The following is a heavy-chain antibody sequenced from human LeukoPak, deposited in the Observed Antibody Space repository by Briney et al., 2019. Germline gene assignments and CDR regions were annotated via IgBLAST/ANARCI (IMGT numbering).Heavy chain of an antibody. Sequence: SETLSLTCTVSGGSINSYYWSWIRQPPGKGLEWIAYIYYSGSTSYNPSLKSRVTISVDTSKNQFSLKLNSVTAADTAMYYCARLFHPALSGNYPFDYWGQVTLVTVSS. D-gene: IGHD1-26*01. CDR2: IYYSGST. V-gene: IGHV4-59*01. CDR3: ARLFHPALSGNYPFDY. J-gene: IGHJ4*02. CDR1: GGSINSYY.